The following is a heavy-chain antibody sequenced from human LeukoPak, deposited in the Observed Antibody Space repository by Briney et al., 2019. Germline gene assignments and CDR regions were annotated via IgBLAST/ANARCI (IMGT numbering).Heavy chain of an antibody. J-gene: IGHJ4*02. CDR2: IDNIGST. D-gene: IGHD3-10*01. Sequence: PSETLSLTCAVSGGSINPYYWIWIRQPPGKGLEWIGYIDNIGSTNYNPSLKSRVTISVDTSKNQFSLKLSSVTAADTAVYYCARHWARSTMVRGVIPPQFDYWGQGTLVTVSS. CDR3: ARHWARSTMVRGVIPPQFDY. V-gene: IGHV4-59*08. CDR1: GGSINPYY.